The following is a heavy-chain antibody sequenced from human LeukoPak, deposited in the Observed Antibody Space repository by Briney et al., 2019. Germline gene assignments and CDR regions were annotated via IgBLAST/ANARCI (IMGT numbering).Heavy chain of an antibody. CDR3: ARLGWLQNYYYYYGMDV. CDR1: GGSISSYY. CDR2: IYYSGST. J-gene: IGHJ6*02. V-gene: IGHV4-59*01. D-gene: IGHD5-24*01. Sequence: SETLSLTCTVSGGSISSYYWSWIRQPPGKGLEWIGYIYYSGSTNYNPSFKSRVTISVDTSKNQFSLKLSSVTAADTAVYYCARLGWLQNYYYYYGMDVWGQGTRSPSP.